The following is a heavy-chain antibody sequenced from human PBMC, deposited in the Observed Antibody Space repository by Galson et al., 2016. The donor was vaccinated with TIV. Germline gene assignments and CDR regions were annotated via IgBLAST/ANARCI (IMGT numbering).Heavy chain of an antibody. V-gene: IGHV3-66*02. Sequence: SLRLSCAASGFIVSSNYMTWVRQAPGKGLEWVSLLYSGGSTSYADSVKGRFTISRDNSKNTVYLQMNSLRAEDTAVYYCARDRRHCGNECYLYYYYGMDVWGQGTTVTVSS. CDR2: LYSGGST. J-gene: IGHJ6*02. D-gene: IGHD2-21*01. CDR1: GFIVSSNY. CDR3: ARDRRHCGNECYLYYYYGMDV.